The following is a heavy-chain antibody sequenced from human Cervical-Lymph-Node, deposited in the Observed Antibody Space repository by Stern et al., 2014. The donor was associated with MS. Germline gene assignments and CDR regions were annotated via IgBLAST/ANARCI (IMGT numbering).Heavy chain of an antibody. CDR1: GSTFSKSA. CDR3: VRTESFYYYDGMDV. Sequence: VQLVESGGGVVPPGRSLRLSCADSGSTFSKSAMHWVRQAPRKGLEWVAVISHDGSNKQYGDYGKGRLAISRDNSRNTLSLEIYSLRAEDTAVYYCVRTESFYYYDGMDVWGHGTTVIVSS. J-gene: IGHJ6*02. V-gene: IGHV3-30*09. CDR2: ISHDGSNK.